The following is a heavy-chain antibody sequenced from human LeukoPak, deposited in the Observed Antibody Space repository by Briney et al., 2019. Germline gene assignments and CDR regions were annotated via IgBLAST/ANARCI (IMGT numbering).Heavy chain of an antibody. V-gene: IGHV4-61*02. CDR1: GVSLSSSSSY. Sequence: PSETLSLTCTVSGVSLSSSSSYWSWIRQPAGKGLEWIGRIYASGTSNYNPSLKSRVTISVDTSKNQFSLKLTSVTAADTALYYCARDGWDEALAANDPNWFDPWGQGTLVTVSS. CDR3: ARDGWDEALAANDPNWFDP. J-gene: IGHJ5*02. CDR2: IYASGTS. D-gene: IGHD6-13*01.